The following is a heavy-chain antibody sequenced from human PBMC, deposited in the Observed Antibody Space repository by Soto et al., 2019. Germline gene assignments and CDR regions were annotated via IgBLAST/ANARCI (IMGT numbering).Heavy chain of an antibody. V-gene: IGHV5-51*01. D-gene: IGHD6-19*01. Sequence: GESLKISCKGSGYSFTSYWIGWVRQIPGKGLEWMGIIYPGDSDTRYSPSFQGQVTISADKSISTAYLQWSSLKASDTAMYYCARPREAGKYYYGVDVWGQGTTVTVLL. J-gene: IGHJ6*02. CDR3: ARPREAGKYYYGVDV. CDR2: IYPGDSDT. CDR1: GYSFTSYW.